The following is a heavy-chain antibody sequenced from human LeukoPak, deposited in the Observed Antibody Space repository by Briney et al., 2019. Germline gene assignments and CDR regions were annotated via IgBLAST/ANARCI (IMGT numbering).Heavy chain of an antibody. J-gene: IGHJ5*02. CDR2: ISSSSSYI. D-gene: IGHD3-9*01. Sequence: GGSLRLSCAASGFTFSSYSMNWVRQAPGKGLEWVSSISSSSSYIYYADSVKGRFTISRDNAKNSLYLQMNSLRAEDTAVYYCASTDFDRYNWFDPWGQGTLVTVSS. CDR3: ASTDFDRYNWFDP. CDR1: GFTFSSYS. V-gene: IGHV3-21*01.